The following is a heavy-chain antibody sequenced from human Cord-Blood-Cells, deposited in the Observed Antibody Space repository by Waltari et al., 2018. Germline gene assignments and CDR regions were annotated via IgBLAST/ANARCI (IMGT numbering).Heavy chain of an antibody. D-gene: IGHD3-3*01. V-gene: IGHV1-69*06. CDR1: GGTASSSA. Sequence: QVQLVQSGAEVKKPGSSVKVSCTASGGTASSSAISWVRQAPGQGLEWMGGIIPIFGTANYAQKFQGRVTMTADKSTSTAYMELSSLRSEDTAVYYCAYYDFWSGHYYYYMDVWGKGTTVTVSS. CDR2: IIPIFGTA. J-gene: IGHJ6*03. CDR3: AYYDFWSGHYYYYMDV.